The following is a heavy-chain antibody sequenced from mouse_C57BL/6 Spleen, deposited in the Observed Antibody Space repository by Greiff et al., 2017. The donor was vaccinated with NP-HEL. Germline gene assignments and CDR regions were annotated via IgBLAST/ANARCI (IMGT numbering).Heavy chain of an antibody. Sequence: QVQLQQPGAELVKPGASVELSCKASGYTFTSYWMQWVKQRPGQGLEWIGEIDPSDSYTNYNQKFKGKATLTVDTSSSTAYMQLSSLTSEDSAVYYCARGERWLPSWFAYWGQGTLVTVSA. J-gene: IGHJ3*01. D-gene: IGHD2-3*01. CDR1: GYTFTSYW. CDR2: IDPSDSYT. CDR3: ARGERWLPSWFAY. V-gene: IGHV1-50*01.